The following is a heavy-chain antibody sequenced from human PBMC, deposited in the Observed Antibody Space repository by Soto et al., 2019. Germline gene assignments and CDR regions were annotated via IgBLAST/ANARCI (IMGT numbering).Heavy chain of an antibody. Sequence: SETLSLTCAVYGGSFSGYYWSWIRQPPGKGLEWIGEINHSGSTNYNPSLKSRVTISVDTSKNQFSLKLSSVTAADTAVYYCARGRSSGYYPQNYYYYGMDVWGQGXTVTVPS. V-gene: IGHV4-34*01. CDR2: INHSGST. D-gene: IGHD3-22*01. J-gene: IGHJ6*02. CDR3: ARGRSSGYYPQNYYYYGMDV. CDR1: GGSFSGYY.